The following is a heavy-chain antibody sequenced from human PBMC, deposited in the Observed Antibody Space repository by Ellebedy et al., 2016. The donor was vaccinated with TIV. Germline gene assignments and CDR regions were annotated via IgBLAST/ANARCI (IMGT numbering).Heavy chain of an antibody. CDR1: GFTAGNFY. CDR2: IFVSGST. D-gene: IGHD1-1*01. CDR3: AKSKTTKSRDAFDT. Sequence: GESLKISCAGSGFTAGNFYLHWVRQAPGKGLEWVSAIFVSGSTYYADPVTGRFTISRDNSKNPVFLQMNGMRAEDSAVYFCAKSKTTKSRDAFDTWGQGTVVTVSS. J-gene: IGHJ3*02. V-gene: IGHV3-66*01.